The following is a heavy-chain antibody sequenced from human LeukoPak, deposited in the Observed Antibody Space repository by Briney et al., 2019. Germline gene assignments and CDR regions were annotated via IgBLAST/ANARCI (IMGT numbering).Heavy chain of an antibody. CDR3: ARGVGTMIVVVTDAFDI. CDR2: IYTSGST. D-gene: IGHD3-22*01. V-gene: IGHV4-59*10. CDR1: GGSFSGYY. J-gene: IGHJ3*02. Sequence: SETLSLTCAVYGGSFSGYYWSWIRQPAGKGLEWIGRIYTSGSTNYNPSLKSRVTMSVDTSKNQFSLKLSSVTAADTAVYYCARGVGTMIVVVTDAFDIWGQGTMVTVSS.